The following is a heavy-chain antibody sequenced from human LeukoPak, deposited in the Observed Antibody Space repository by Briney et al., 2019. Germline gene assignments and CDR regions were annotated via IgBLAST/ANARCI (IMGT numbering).Heavy chain of an antibody. CDR3: ARDLAYSRLDY. D-gene: IGHD5-18*01. J-gene: IGHJ4*02. CDR1: GFTFDDYG. V-gene: IGHV3-7*01. Sequence: GGSLRLSCAASGFTFDDYGMSWVRQAPGKGLEWVASINPEGSEKYSADSVKGRFTISRDNAKNSLYLQMDSLRVEDTAFYYCARDLAYSRLDYWGQGMLVTVSS. CDR2: INPEGSEK.